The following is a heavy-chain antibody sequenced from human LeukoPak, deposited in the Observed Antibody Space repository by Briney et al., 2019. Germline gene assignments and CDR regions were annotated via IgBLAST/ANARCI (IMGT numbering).Heavy chain of an antibody. CDR1: GFTFSSYA. CDR3: ANPGYRSTSSYYYGMDV. V-gene: IGHV3-23*01. CDR2: ISGSGGST. Sequence: GGSLRLSCAASGFTFSSYAMSWVRQAPGKGLEWVSAISGSGGSTYYADSVKGRFTISRDNSKNTLYLQMNSLRAEDTAVYYCANPGYRSTSSYYYGMDVWGQGTTVTVSS. D-gene: IGHD2-2*01. J-gene: IGHJ6*02.